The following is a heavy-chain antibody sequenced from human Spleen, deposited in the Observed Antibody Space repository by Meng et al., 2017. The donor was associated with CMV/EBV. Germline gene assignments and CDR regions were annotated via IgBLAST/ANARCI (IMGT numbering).Heavy chain of an antibody. J-gene: IGHJ4*02. D-gene: IGHD3-22*01. CDR3: ARGIPYDSSGYSSDY. Sequence: SGYSFTGYHIHWVRQAPGRGLEWMGWINPNSGGTKYAQNFQGRVTMTRDTSISTAYMELSRLRSDDTAVYYCARGIPYDSSGYSSDYWGQGTLVTVSS. CDR2: INPNSGGT. V-gene: IGHV1-2*02. CDR1: GYSFTGYH.